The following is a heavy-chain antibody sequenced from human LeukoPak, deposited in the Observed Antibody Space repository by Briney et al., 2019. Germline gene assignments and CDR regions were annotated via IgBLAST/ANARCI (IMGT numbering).Heavy chain of an antibody. J-gene: IGHJ4*02. CDR3: AKDSGDYYGSGSYSDY. CDR1: GFTFSSYA. D-gene: IGHD3-10*01. V-gene: IGHV3-23*01. CDR2: ISGSGGST. Sequence: GGSLRLSCAASGFTFSSYAMSWVRQAPGKGLEWVSAISGSGGSTYYADSVKGRFTISRDNSKNTLYLQMNSLRAEDTAVYYCAKDSGDYYGSGSYSDYWGQGTLVTVSS.